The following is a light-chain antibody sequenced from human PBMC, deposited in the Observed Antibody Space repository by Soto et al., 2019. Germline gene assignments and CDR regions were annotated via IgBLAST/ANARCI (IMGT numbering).Light chain of an antibody. Sequence: DIQLTQSPSSLSASVGDRVTITCRASQSINNYLNWYQQKPGKAPNLLIYAASSLQSGVPSRSSGSGSGTDFTLTISSLQPEDFATYYCQQTYSTLLTFGGGAKVEIK. V-gene: IGKV1-39*01. CDR1: QSINNY. CDR2: AAS. J-gene: IGKJ4*01. CDR3: QQTYSTLLT.